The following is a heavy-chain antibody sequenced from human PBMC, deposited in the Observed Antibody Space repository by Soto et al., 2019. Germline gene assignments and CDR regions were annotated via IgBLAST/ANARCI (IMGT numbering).Heavy chain of an antibody. Sequence: EVQLLESGGGLVQPGGSLRLSCAASGFTVSSYAMRWVRQAPVKGLEWVSAISGSGGSTYYADSVKGRFTISSDNSKNTLYLPMNSLRAEDTAVYYCARRGSGSYYDYWGQGTLVTVSS. CDR1: GFTVSSYA. J-gene: IGHJ4*02. CDR3: ARRGSGSYYDY. V-gene: IGHV3-23*01. CDR2: ISGSGGST. D-gene: IGHD1-26*01.